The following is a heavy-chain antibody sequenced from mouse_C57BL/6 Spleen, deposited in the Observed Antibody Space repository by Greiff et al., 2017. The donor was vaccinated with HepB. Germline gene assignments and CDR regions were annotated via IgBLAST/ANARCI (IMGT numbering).Heavy chain of an antibody. D-gene: IGHD1-1*01. Sequence: VQLQQPGTELVKPGASVKLSCKASGYTFTSDWLHWVKQRPGQGLEWIGNINPSNGGTNYNEKFKSKATMTVDKSSSTAYMQLSSLTSEDSAVYYCASYYYGSDYFDYWGQGTTLTVSS. CDR2: INPSNGGT. V-gene: IGHV1-53*01. CDR3: ASYYYGSDYFDY. J-gene: IGHJ2*01. CDR1: GYTFTSDW.